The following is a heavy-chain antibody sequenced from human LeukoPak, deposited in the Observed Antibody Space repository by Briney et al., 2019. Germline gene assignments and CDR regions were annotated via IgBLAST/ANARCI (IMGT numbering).Heavy chain of an antibody. CDR2: ISGSGGST. J-gene: IGHJ5*02. CDR3: AKVRTRGSGIWQKYNWFDP. V-gene: IGHV3-23*01. Sequence: WGSLRLSCAASGFTFSSYAMSWVRQAPGKGLEWVSAISGSGGSTYYADSVEGRFTISRDNSKNTLYLQMNSLRAEDTAVYYCAKVRTRGSGIWQKYNWFDPWGQGTLVTVSS. D-gene: IGHD3-10*01. CDR1: GFTFSSYA.